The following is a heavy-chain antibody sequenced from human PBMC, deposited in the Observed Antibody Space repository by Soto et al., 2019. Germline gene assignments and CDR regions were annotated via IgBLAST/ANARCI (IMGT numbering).Heavy chain of an antibody. CDR1: GDSISSGSGNYY. D-gene: IGHD2-8*02. V-gene: IGHV4-61*01. CDR2: IYYTGTT. Sequence: PSKNPALTSTVSGDSISSGSGNYYWSWVRQPPGKGLEWIGYIYYTGTTNYNPSLKSRVTISLDTSKKQFSLKVSSATAADTAVYFCHWCFAVHGAQIDFCSQGTQATASS. CDR3: HWCFAVHGAQIDF. J-gene: IGHJ4*02.